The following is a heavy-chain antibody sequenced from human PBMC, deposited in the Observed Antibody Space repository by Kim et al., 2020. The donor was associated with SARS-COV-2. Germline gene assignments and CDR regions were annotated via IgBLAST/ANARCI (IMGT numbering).Heavy chain of an antibody. D-gene: IGHD1-26*01. CDR3: ASGDSGSYLDY. J-gene: IGHJ4*02. Sequence: ANYAQPFQGRVTITADESTSTAYMELSSLRCEDTAVYYCASGDSGSYLDYWGQGTLVTVSS. CDR2: A. V-gene: IGHV1-69*01.